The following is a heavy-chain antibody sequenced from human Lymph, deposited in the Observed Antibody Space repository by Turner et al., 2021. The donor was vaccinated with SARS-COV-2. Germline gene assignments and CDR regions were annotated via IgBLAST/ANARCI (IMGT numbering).Heavy chain of an antibody. CDR2: ISYDGSDE. V-gene: IGHV3-30*04. CDR3: ARDRDSSGWVDY. D-gene: IGHD3-22*01. CDR1: GFPFSSYA. Sequence: QVQLVESGGGVVQPGRSLRLSCAASGFPFSSYAMHWVRQAPGKGLEWVAFISYDGSDEYYADSVKGRFTFSRDNSKNTLYLQMNSLRAEDTAVYYCARDRDSSGWVDYWGQGTLVTVSS. J-gene: IGHJ4*02.